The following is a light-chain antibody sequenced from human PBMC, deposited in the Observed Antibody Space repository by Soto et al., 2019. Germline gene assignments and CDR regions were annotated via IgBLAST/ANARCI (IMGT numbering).Light chain of an antibody. CDR3: QQRSNWPPNT. V-gene: IGKV3-11*01. CDR2: DAS. J-gene: IGKJ5*01. CDR1: QSVSNY. Sequence: EIVLTQSPATLSLSPGERATLSCRATQSVSNYLAWYQQRPGQAPRLLIYDASNRATGIPARFSGSGSGTDFTLTISRLEPEDFAVYYCQQRSNWPPNTFGQGTRLEIK.